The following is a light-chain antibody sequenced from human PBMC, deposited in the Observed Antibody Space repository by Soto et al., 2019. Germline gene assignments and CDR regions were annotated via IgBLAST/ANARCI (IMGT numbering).Light chain of an antibody. V-gene: IGKV3-20*01. CDR1: QSISSTY. CDR2: GAS. Sequence: EIVLAQSPGTLSLSPGERSTLSCMASQSISSTYLAWYQQKPGQAPRLLIYGASSRATGIPDRFSGSGSGTDFTLTISRLEPEDFAVYYCQQYGSSPPWTCGQGTKGE. CDR3: QQYGSSPPWT. J-gene: IGKJ1*01.